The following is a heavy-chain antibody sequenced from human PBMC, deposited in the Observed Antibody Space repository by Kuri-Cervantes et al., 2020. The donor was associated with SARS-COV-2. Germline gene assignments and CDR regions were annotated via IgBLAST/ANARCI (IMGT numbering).Heavy chain of an antibody. CDR3: ARVRDEYSSSSPLDY. Sequence: GGSLRLPFAASGFTFSSYGMHWVRQAPGKGLEWVAVISYDGSNKYYADSVKGRFTISRDNSKNTLYLQMNSLRAEDTAVYYCARVRDEYSSSSPLDYWGQGTLVTVSS. CDR1: GFTFSSYG. CDR2: ISYDGSNK. V-gene: IGHV3-30*03. J-gene: IGHJ4*02. D-gene: IGHD6-6*01.